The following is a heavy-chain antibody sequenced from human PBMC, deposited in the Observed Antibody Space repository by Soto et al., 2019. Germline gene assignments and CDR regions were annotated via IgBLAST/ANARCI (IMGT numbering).Heavy chain of an antibody. CDR3: ERESHGYYFDY. CDR2: ISSSGSTI. D-gene: IGHD3-22*01. V-gene: IGHV3-48*03. Sequence: GGSLRLSCAASGFTFSSYEMNWVRQAPGKGLEWVSYISSSGSTIYYADSVKGRFTISRDNAKNSLYLQMNSLRAEDTAVYYCERESHGYYFDYWGQGTLVTVSS. J-gene: IGHJ4*02. CDR1: GFTFSSYE.